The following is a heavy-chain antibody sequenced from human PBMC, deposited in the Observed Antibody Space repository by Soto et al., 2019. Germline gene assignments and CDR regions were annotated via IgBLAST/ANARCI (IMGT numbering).Heavy chain of an antibody. Sequence: SETLSLTCTVSGGSISSYYWSWIRQPPGKGLEWIGYIYYSGSTNYNPSLKSRVTISVDTSKNQFSLKLSSVTAADTAVYYCARVDYYGSGSHNSGANWFDPWGQGTLVTVS. D-gene: IGHD3-10*01. CDR3: ARVDYYGSGSHNSGANWFDP. J-gene: IGHJ5*02. CDR2: IYYSGST. CDR1: GGSISSYY. V-gene: IGHV4-59*01.